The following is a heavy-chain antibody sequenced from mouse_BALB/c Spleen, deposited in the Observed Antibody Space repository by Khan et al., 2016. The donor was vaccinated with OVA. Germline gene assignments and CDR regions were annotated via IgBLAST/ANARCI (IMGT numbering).Heavy chain of an antibody. V-gene: IGHV5-17*02. CDR3: AREDGNYYFDY. CDR1: GFTFSSFG. D-gene: IGHD2-1*01. CDR2: ISSGSSTI. Sequence: EVELVESGGGLVQPGGSRKLSCAASGFTFSSFGMHWVRQTPEKGLEWVAYISSGSSTIYYADTVKGRFTISRDNPKNTLFLQMTSLRSEDTAMYYCAREDGNYYFDYWGQGTTFTVSS. J-gene: IGHJ2*01.